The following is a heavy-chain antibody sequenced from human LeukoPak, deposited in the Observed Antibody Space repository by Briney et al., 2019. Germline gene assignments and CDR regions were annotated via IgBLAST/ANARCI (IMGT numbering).Heavy chain of an antibody. V-gene: IGHV4-61*02. D-gene: IGHD3-16*01. CDR1: GGSISSGSYY. CDR2: IYTSGST. Sequence: PSQTLSLTCTVSGGSISSGSYYWSWIRQPAGKGLEWIGRIYTSGSTNYNPSLKSRVTISVDTSKNQFSLKLSSVTAADTAVYYCASGVSFRYYYYMDVWGKGTTVTVSS. CDR3: ASGVSFRYYYYMDV. J-gene: IGHJ6*03.